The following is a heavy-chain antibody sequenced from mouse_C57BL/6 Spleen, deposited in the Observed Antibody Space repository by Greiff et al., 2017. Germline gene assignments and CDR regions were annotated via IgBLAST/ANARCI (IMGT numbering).Heavy chain of an antibody. D-gene: IGHD4-1*01. J-gene: IGHJ2*01. CDR2: IHPNSGST. CDR1: GYTFTSYW. Sequence: QVQLQQPGAELVKPGASVKLSCKASGYTFTSYWMHWVKQRPGQGLEWIGMIHPNSGSTNYNEKFKSKATLTVAKSSSTAYMQLSSLTSEDSAVXYWARSGGTSYFDYWGQGTTLTVSS. CDR3: ARSGGTSYFDY. V-gene: IGHV1-64*01.